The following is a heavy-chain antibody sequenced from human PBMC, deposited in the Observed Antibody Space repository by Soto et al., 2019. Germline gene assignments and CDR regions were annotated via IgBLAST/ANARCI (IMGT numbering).Heavy chain of an antibody. CDR2: ITVNSGNT. Sequence: QGQLEQSGAEVKRPGASVKVSCKASGYTFNNYGISWVRQAPGQGLEWMGWITVNSGNTNYVQKLQGRVTMTTDTSTSTAYMEPRCRRSDDTAVYYCARGRGGGWYYLDYWGQGTLVSVSS. CDR3: ARGRGGGWYYLDY. V-gene: IGHV1-18*01. D-gene: IGHD6-19*01. CDR1: GYTFNNYG. J-gene: IGHJ4*02.